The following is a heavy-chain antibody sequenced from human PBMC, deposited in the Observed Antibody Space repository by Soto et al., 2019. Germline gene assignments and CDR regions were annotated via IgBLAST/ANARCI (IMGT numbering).Heavy chain of an antibody. D-gene: IGHD2-2*01. CDR1: GGSISSSSYY. CDR2: IYYSGST. V-gene: IGHV4-39*01. J-gene: IGHJ6*02. CDR3: ARHMGPLVPAAKGDYYYYGMDV. Sequence: SETLSLTCTVSGGSISSSSYYWGWTRQPPGKGLEWIGSIYYSGSTYYNPSLKSRVTISVDTSKNQFSLKLSSVTAADTAVYYCARHMGPLVPAAKGDYYYYGMDVWGQGTTVTVSS.